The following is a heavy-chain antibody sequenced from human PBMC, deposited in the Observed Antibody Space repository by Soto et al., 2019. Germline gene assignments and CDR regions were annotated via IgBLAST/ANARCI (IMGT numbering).Heavy chain of an antibody. CDR1: GGAISSYY. J-gene: IGHJ4*02. Sequence: SETLSLTCTVSGGAISSYYWGWIRQSPGKGLEWIGYIYYNGSTRYNPSLKSRVTISVDRSKNQFSLNLKSVTAADTAVYFCATRPEGRVEAFFAYWGQGLLVTVSS. D-gene: IGHD3-10*01. V-gene: IGHV4-59*01. CDR2: IYYNGST. CDR3: ATRPEGRVEAFFAY.